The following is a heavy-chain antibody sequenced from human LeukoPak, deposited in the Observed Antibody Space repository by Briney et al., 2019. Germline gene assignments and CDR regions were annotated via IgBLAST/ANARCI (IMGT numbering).Heavy chain of an antibody. V-gene: IGHV3-30*02. CDR2: IRSDGSHQ. Sequence: GGSLRLSCGASGFIFNTYDMHWVRQAPGKGLEWVSFIRSDGSHQFYVDSVKGRFTISRDNAKNTVFLQMNSLRVEDTAVYHCAKPSGSAFDFWGQGTLVTAS. J-gene: IGHJ4*02. CDR1: GFIFNTYD. CDR3: AKPSGSAFDF. D-gene: IGHD1-26*01.